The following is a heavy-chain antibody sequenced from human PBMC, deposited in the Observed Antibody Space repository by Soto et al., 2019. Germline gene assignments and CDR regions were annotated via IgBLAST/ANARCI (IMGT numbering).Heavy chain of an antibody. J-gene: IGHJ4*02. Sequence: EVLLLESGGGLVQPGGSLRLSCAASGFTFSNYDMGWVRQAPGKGLELVSVISGGGSGPYYADSVKGLFTISRDNAENTLYLQMSSLRVQDTAVYYCANLQCWRDLDYWGQGTLVTVSS. D-gene: IGHD2-8*01. V-gene: IGHV3-23*01. CDR2: ISGGGSGP. CDR3: ANLQCWRDLDY. CDR1: GFTFSNYD.